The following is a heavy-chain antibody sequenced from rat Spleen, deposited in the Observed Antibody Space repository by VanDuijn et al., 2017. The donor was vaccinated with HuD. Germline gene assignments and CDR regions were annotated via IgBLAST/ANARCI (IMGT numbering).Heavy chain of an antibody. D-gene: IGHD1-2*01. Sequence: QVQLRESGPGLVQPSQTLSLTCTVSGFSLTNFHVHWVRQPPGKGLEWMGVIWGDGNSNYNSALKSRLSISRDTSKSQVYLKMNSLQTGDTATYYCAREAEQLYPDYWGQGLMVTVSS. CDR3: AREAEQLYPDY. V-gene: IGHV2-32*01. CDR1: GFSLTNFH. CDR2: IWGDGNS. J-gene: IGHJ2*01.